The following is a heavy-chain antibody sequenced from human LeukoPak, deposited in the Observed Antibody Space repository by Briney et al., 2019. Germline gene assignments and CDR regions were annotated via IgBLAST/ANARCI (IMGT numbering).Heavy chain of an antibody. D-gene: IGHD1-26*01. CDR2: IYYSGST. J-gene: IGHJ4*02. V-gene: IGHV4-59*12. CDR1: GGSLSSYY. Sequence: SETLSLTCTVSGGSLSSYYWSWIRQPPGKGLEWIGYIYYSGSTNYNPSLKSRVTISVDTSKNQFSLKLSSVTAADTAVYYCARAIRVGDTEYYFDYWGQGTLVTVSS. CDR3: ARAIRVGDTEYYFDY.